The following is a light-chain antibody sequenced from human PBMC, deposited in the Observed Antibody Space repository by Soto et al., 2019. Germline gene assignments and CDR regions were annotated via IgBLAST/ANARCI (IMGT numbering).Light chain of an antibody. Sequence: NFMLTQPHSVSESPGKTVTISCTRSSGSIASNYVQWYQQRPGSAPTTMIYEDNQRPSGVPDRFSGSFDSSSNSASLTISGLKTEDEADYYCQSYDSSNQGVVFGGGTKLTVL. V-gene: IGLV6-57*04. J-gene: IGLJ2*01. CDR3: QSYDSSNQGVV. CDR2: EDN. CDR1: SGSIASNY.